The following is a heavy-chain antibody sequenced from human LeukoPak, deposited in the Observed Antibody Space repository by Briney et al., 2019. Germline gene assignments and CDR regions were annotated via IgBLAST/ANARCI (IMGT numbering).Heavy chain of an antibody. V-gene: IGHV3-48*02. CDR3: ARASPSGYDY. CDR1: GFSFTSYS. J-gene: IGHJ4*02. Sequence: GGSLRLSCAASGFSFTSYSINWVRQAPGKGLEWVSYISRDSSNIYYADSVKGRFTISRDNAKNSLYLQMNSLRDDDTAVYYCARASPSGYDYWGQGTLVTVSS. D-gene: IGHD3-22*01. CDR2: ISRDSSNI.